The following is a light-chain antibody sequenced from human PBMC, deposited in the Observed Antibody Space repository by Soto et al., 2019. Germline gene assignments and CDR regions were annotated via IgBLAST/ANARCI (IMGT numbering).Light chain of an antibody. V-gene: IGLV1-40*01. Sequence: QSLLTQPPSVSGAPGQRVTISCTGSSSNIGAGYDVHWYQQLPGTAPKLLIYGNTNRPSGVPERFSGSKSGTSASLAITGLQAEDEADYYCQSYDNSLSGSGVFGTGTKVTVL. CDR2: GNT. J-gene: IGLJ1*01. CDR1: SSNIGAGYD. CDR3: QSYDNSLSGSGV.